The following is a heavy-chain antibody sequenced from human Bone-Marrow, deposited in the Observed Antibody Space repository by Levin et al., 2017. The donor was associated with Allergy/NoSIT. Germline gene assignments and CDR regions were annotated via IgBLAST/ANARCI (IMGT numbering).Heavy chain of an antibody. Sequence: SQTLSLTCNVSGVSIHNYFWSWIRQPPGKGLEWVGYIYSTASSSYNPSLKNRVTMSIETSKNQVSLKLRSVTAADTAVYYCARAGDWESSVWYGTKDYAMEFWGQGTTVTVSS. D-gene: IGHD6-19*01. CDR2: IYSTASS. CDR3: ARAGDWESSVWYGTKDYAMEF. J-gene: IGHJ6*02. V-gene: IGHV4-59*01. CDR1: GVSIHNYF.